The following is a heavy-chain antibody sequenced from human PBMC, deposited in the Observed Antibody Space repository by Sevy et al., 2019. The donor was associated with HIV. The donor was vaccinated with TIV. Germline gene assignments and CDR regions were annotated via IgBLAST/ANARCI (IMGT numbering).Heavy chain of an antibody. V-gene: IGHV3-49*03. CDR3: TRESPQYSYGSSQVDY. D-gene: IGHD5-18*01. CDR1: GFTFGDYA. CDR2: IRSKAYGGTT. Sequence: GESLKISCTASGFTFGDYAMSWFRQAPGKGLEWVGCIRSKAYGGTTEYADSVKGRFTISRDDSKSIAYLQMKSLKTEDTAVYYCTRESPQYSYGSSQVDYWGQGTLVTVSS. J-gene: IGHJ4*02.